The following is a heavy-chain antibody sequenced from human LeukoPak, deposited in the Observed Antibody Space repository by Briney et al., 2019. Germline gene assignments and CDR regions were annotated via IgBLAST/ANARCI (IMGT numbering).Heavy chain of an antibody. D-gene: IGHD2-2*01. V-gene: IGHV1-24*01. J-gene: IGHJ6*02. CDR3: ATGLDCSSTSCPRRYYYGMDV. Sequence: GASVKVSCKVSGYTLTELSMHWVRQAPGKGLEWMGGFDPEDGETIYAQKYQGRVTMTEDTSTDTAYMELSSLRSEDTAVYYCATGLDCSSTSCPRRYYYGMDVWGQGTTVTVSS. CDR1: GYTLTELS. CDR2: FDPEDGET.